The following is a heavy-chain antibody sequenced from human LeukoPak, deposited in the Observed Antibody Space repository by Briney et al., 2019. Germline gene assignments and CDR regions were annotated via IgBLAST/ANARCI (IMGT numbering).Heavy chain of an antibody. V-gene: IGHV4-4*07. J-gene: IGHJ3*02. Sequence: SETLSLTCTVSGGSISSYYWSWIRQPAGKGREWIGRIYTSGSTNYNPSLKSRVTMSVDTSKNQFSLKLSSVTAADTAVYYCARGEGLGYCSSTSCSPDHDAFDIWGQGTMVTVSS. CDR1: GGSISSYY. CDR2: IYTSGST. CDR3: ARGEGLGYCSSTSCSPDHDAFDI. D-gene: IGHD2-2*01.